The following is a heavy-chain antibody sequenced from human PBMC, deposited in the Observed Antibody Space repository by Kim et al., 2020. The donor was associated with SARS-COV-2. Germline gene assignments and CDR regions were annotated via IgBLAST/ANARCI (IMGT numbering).Heavy chain of an antibody. CDR1: GDSVSSDIVA. V-gene: IGHV6-1*01. J-gene: IGHJ4*02. CDR2: TFYSAKWHN. Sequence: SQTLSLTCAISGDSVSSDIVAWNWIRQSPSRGLEWLGSTFYSAKWHNEYAVSVKSRISINPDPSKNQFSLQLDSVTPEHTAVYYCARDGPGVEIPFDYWGQGTRVTVSS. CDR3: ARDGPGVEIPFDY. D-gene: IGHD2-21*01.